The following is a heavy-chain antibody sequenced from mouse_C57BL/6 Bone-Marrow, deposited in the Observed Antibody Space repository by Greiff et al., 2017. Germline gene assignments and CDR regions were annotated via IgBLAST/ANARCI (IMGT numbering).Heavy chain of an antibody. CDR2: INPGSGGT. D-gene: IGHD1-1*01. Sequence: QVQLKQSGAELVRPGTSVKVSCKASGYAFTNYLIEWVKQRPGQGLEWIGVINPGSGGTNYNEKFKGKATLTADKSSSTAYMQLSSLTSEDSAVYFCAKEGIYYYGSRPVADWGQGTLVTISA. CDR1: GYAFTNYL. V-gene: IGHV1-54*01. CDR3: AKEGIYYYGSRPVAD. J-gene: IGHJ3*01.